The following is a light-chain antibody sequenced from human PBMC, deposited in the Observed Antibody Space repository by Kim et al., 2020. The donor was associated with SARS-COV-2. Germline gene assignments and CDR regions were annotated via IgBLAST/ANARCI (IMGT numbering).Light chain of an antibody. Sequence: TPGQRVTIFCSGSISNIGSNTVTWYQQLPGAAPKLLIYGDDLRPPRVPDRFSGSKSGTSASLAISGLQSEDKADYYCATHDESQVVFGGGTQLTVL. V-gene: IGLV1-44*01. CDR1: ISNIGSNT. CDR2: GDD. CDR3: ATHDESQVV. J-gene: IGLJ3*02.